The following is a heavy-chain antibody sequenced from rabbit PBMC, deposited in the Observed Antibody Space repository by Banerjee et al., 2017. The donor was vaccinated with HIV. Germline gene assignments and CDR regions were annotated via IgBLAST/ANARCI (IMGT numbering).Heavy chain of an antibody. V-gene: IGHV1S43*01. J-gene: IGHJ4*01. D-gene: IGHD1-1*01. CDR3: ARDEHASSSGLFKL. CDR2: T. Sequence: TYYASWVNGRFTISRSTSLNTVDLKMTSLTAADTATYFCARDEHASSSGLFKLWGQGTLVTVS.